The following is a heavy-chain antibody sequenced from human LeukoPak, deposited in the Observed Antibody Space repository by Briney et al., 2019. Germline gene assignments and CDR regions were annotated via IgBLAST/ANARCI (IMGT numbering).Heavy chain of an antibody. V-gene: IGHV3-72*01. CDR1: GFTFSDHY. J-gene: IGHJ4*02. D-gene: IGHD3-10*01. Sequence: GGSLRLSCAVSGFTFSDHYMDWVRQAPGKGLEWVARSRNKDHRHSTEYATSVKGRFIISRDDSRNSLDLQMNSLNSDDTALYYCVRGYRGFDHWGQGTMVTVSS. CDR2: SRNKDHRHST. CDR3: VRGYRGFDH.